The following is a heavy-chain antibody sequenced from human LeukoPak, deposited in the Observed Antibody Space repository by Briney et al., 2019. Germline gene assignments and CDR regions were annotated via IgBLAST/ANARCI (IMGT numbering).Heavy chain of an antibody. D-gene: IGHD4-17*01. CDR2: ISSNGGST. CDR1: GFTFNSYA. J-gene: IGHJ4*02. Sequence: QPGGSLRLSCAASGFTFNSYAMQWVRQAPGKGLEYVSAISSNGGSTYYANSVKGRFTVSRDNSKNTLYLQMGSLRAEDMAVYYCARGDYGDLEGHFDYWGQGTLVTVSS. V-gene: IGHV3-64*01. CDR3: ARGDYGDLEGHFDY.